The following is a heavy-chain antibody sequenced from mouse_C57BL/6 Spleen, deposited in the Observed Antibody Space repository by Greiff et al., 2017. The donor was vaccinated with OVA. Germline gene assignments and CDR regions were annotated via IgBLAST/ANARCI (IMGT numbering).Heavy chain of an antibody. Sequence: EVQLVASGGGLVQPGGSLTLSCAASGFTFSDYGMAWVRQAPRTGPEWVAFISNLAYSIYYADTVTGRFPLSSENAKKTLYLEMSSLRSEDTAMYYCARRGSSYEYFDVWGTGTTVTVSS. CDR1: GFTFSDYG. J-gene: IGHJ1*03. D-gene: IGHD1-1*01. CDR2: ISNLAYSI. V-gene: IGHV5-15*01. CDR3: ARRGSSYEYFDV.